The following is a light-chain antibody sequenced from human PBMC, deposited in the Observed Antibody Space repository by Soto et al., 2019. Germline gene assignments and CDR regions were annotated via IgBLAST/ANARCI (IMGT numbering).Light chain of an antibody. J-gene: IGLJ2*01. CDR1: SSNIGAGYD. Sequence: QSVLTQPPSVSGAPGQRVTISCAGRSSNIGAGYDVHWYQQLPGTAPKLLIYGNSNRPSGVPDRFSGSKSGTSASLAITGLQAEHEADYYCQSYDSSLSGSHVVFGGGTKLTVL. CDR2: GNS. V-gene: IGLV1-40*01. CDR3: QSYDSSLSGSHVV.